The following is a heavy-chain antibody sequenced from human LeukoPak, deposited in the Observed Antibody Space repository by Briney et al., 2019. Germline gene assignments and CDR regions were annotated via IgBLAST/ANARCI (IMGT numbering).Heavy chain of an antibody. J-gene: IGHJ4*02. Sequence: GASVKVSCKASGGTFSSYAISWVRQAPGQGLEWMGEIIPIFGTANYAQKFQGRVTITADESTSTAYMELSSLRSEDTAVYYCARYSGYDSQNDYWGQGTLVTVSS. V-gene: IGHV1-69*13. D-gene: IGHD5-12*01. CDR1: GGTFSSYA. CDR2: IIPIFGTA. CDR3: ARYSGYDSQNDY.